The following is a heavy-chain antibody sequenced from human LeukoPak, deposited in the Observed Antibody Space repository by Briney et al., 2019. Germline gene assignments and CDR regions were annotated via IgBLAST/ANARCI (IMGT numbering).Heavy chain of an antibody. J-gene: IGHJ4*02. CDR1: GYSFTSYW. Sequence: GESLKISCKGSGYSFTSYWIAWVRQMPGKGLEWMGIIFPGDSDTRYSPSFQGQVTTSADKSISTAYLQWSSLKASDTAMYYCARREYSGNYFSFDYWGQGTLVTVSS. CDR3: ARREYSGNYFSFDY. D-gene: IGHD1-26*01. V-gene: IGHV5-51*01. CDR2: IFPGDSDT.